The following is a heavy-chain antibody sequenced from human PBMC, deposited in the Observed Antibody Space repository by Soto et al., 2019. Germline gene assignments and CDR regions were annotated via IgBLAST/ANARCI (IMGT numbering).Heavy chain of an antibody. CDR3: ATSFGSGSRAFDY. J-gene: IGHJ4*02. CDR1: GDTFNFYT. V-gene: IGHV1-69*02. Sequence: QVQLVQSGAEVKKPGSSVKVSCKASGDTFNFYTINWVRQAPGLGLEWMGRFNPILSFSNSALKFQGRVTLTADKSTRTAYTVLSSLRSEDTAIYYWATSFGSGSRAFDYWGQGALVTVSS. D-gene: IGHD3-10*01. CDR2: FNPILSFS.